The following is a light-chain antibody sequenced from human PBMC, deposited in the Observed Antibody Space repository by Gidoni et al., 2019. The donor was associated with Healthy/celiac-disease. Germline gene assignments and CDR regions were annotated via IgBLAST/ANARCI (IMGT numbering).Light chain of an antibody. V-gene: IGKV1-9*01. J-gene: IGKJ3*01. CDR2: AAS. CDR3: QQLNSYPPFT. Sequence: DIQFTQSPSFLSASVGDRVTITCLASQCISSYLAWYQQKPGKAPKLLIYAASTLQSGVPSRLSGSGSGTEFTLTISSLQTEDFATYYCQQLNSYPPFTFGPGTKVDIK. CDR1: QCISSY.